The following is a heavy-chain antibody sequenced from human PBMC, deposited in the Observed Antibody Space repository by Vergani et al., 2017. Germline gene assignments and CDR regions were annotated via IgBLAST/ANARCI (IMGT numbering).Heavy chain of an antibody. D-gene: IGHD1-1*01. Sequence: EVQLLQSEGAVVQPGGSLRLSCVASGFTFSSYAMHWVRQGHGQGLEWVSVIKNTGDSTHYADSVKGRFTISRHNSKNTLYLQMNSLRFEDTAVYYCGRVSDNYHWGQGTLVTVSS. CDR1: GFTFSSYA. V-gene: IGHV3-23*01. J-gene: IGHJ4*02. CDR3: GRVSDNYH. CDR2: IKNTGDST.